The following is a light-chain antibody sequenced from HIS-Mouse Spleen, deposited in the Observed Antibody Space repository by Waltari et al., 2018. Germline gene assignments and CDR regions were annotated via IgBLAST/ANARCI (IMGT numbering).Light chain of an antibody. V-gene: IGLV7-46*01. Sequence: QAVVTQEPSLTVSPGGTVTLTCGSSTGAVTSGHYPYWFQQKPGQAPRTLSYDTGNKHSWTPARFSGSLLGGKAALTLSGAQPEDEAEYYCLLSYSGARVFGGGTKLTVL. CDR3: LLSYSGARV. CDR1: TGAVTSGHY. CDR2: DTG. J-gene: IGLJ2*01.